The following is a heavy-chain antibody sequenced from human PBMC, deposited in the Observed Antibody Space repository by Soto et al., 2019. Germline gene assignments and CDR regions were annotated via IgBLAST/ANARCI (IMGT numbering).Heavy chain of an antibody. CDR2: ISYDGSNK. CDR1: GFTFSSYA. Sequence: LRLSCAASGFTFSSYAMHWVRQAPGKGLEWVAVISYDGSNKYYADSVKGRFTISRDNSKNTLYLQMNSLGAEDTAVYYCARGASYYGSGSYPDYWGQGTLVTVSS. CDR3: ARGASYYGSGSYPDY. D-gene: IGHD3-10*01. V-gene: IGHV3-30-3*01. J-gene: IGHJ4*02.